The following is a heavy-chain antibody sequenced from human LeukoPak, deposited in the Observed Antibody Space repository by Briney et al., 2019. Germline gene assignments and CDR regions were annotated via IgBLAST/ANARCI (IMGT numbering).Heavy chain of an antibody. CDR2: IKQDGSEK. V-gene: IGHV3-7*03. J-gene: IGHJ4*02. CDR1: GFTFSSYW. CDR3: ARVRGYFDY. Sequence: GGSLRLSCAASGFTFSSYWMSWVRQAPGKGLEWVANIKQDGSEKYYVDSVRGRFTISRDNGENSVFLEMNNLRVDDTAVYYCARVRGYFDYWGQGTRVTVSS.